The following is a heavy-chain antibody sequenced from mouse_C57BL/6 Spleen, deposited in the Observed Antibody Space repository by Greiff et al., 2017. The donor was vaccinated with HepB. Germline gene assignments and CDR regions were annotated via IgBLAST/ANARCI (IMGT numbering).Heavy chain of an antibody. CDR1: GFTFSDYG. J-gene: IGHJ3*01. D-gene: IGHD3-1*01. CDR3: ARGDWVAY. CDR2: ISSGSSTI. Sequence: DVQLVESGGGLVKPGGSLKLSCAASGFTFSDYGMHWVRQAPEKGLEWVAYISSGSSTIYYADTVKGRFTISRDNAKNTLFLQMTSLRSEDTAMYYCARGDWVAYWGQGTLVTVSA. V-gene: IGHV5-17*01.